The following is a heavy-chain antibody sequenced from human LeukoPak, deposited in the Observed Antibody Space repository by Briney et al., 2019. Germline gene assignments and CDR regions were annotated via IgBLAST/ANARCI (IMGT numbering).Heavy chain of an antibody. CDR1: GFTFSSYA. J-gene: IGHJ4*02. CDR3: AKEKYYYDSSGTIDY. Sequence: GGSLRLSCAASGFTFSSYAMSWVRQAPGKGLEWVSAISGSGGSTYYADSVKGRFTISRDNSKNTLYLQMNSLRAEDTAVYYWAKEKYYYDSSGTIDYWGQGTLFTVSS. V-gene: IGHV3-23*01. D-gene: IGHD3-22*01. CDR2: ISGSGGST.